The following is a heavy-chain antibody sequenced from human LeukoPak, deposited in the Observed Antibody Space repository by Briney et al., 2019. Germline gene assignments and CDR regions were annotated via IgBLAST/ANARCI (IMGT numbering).Heavy chain of an antibody. CDR2: IWYGGSDA. Sequence: GGSLRLSCAASGFAFSTYGLHWVRQAPGKGLEWVAVIWYGGSDAYYADSVKGRFTVSRDNSKTTVYLQLNSLRAEDTAVYYCAKDGGGYCSNVFCSGSWFASWGQGTLVTVSS. CDR3: AKDGGGYCSNVFCSGSWFAS. J-gene: IGHJ5*01. D-gene: IGHD2-2*03. V-gene: IGHV3-33*06. CDR1: GFAFSTYG.